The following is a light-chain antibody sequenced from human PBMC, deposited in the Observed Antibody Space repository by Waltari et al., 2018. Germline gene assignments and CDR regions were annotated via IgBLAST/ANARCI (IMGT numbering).Light chain of an antibody. CDR1: QSVSSK. CDR3: QQYNSWPPMYT. V-gene: IGKV3-15*01. Sequence: EIVMTQSPATLSVSPGDRATLSCRASQSVSSKLARYHQKPGQEPRLLIYGASTRATGIPARFSGSGSGTEFTLTISSLQSEDFAVYYCQQYNSWPPMYTFGQGTKLEIK. CDR2: GAS. J-gene: IGKJ2*01.